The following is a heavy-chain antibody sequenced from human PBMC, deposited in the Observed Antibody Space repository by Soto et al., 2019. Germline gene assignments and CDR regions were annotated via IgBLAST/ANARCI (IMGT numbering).Heavy chain of an antibody. CDR1: GFTFINYG. CDR2: ISGSGGDT. D-gene: IGHD3-10*01. V-gene: IGHV3-23*01. Sequence: GGSLRLSCTASGFTFINYGMRWVRQAPGKGLEWVSIISGSGGDTSYADSVEGRFTISRDNFKNTLYLEMNSLRADDTAVYYCVREEIWFGEPYFHHWGQGTLVTVSS. CDR3: VREEIWFGEPYFHH. J-gene: IGHJ4*02.